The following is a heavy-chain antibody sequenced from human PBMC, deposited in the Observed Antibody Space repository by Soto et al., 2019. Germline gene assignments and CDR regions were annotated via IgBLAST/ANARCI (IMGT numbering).Heavy chain of an antibody. V-gene: IGHV4-34*01. D-gene: IGHD3-22*01. Sequence: PSETLSLTCAVSGGSFRGFYWTWIRQSPGKGLEWLGDINHVGITNYNPSLKSRVSIPVDTSKSQFSLKLSSVTAADTAVYYCARDRGSYYDSSGYYEFDYWGQGTLVTVSS. CDR1: GGSFRGFY. CDR2: INHVGIT. CDR3: ARDRGSYYDSSGYYEFDY. J-gene: IGHJ4*02.